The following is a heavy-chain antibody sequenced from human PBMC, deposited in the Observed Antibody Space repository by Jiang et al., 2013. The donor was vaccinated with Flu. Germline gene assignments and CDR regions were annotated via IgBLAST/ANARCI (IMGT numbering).Heavy chain of an antibody. D-gene: IGHD1-14*01. CDR3: AREGRTSTLTIPRYYFDS. Sequence: SGDSVSSNSAAWNWIRQSPSRGLEWLGRTCYRSKWYNDYAVSVKSRITINPDTSKNQFSLQLSSVTPEDTAVYYCAREGRTSTLTIPRYYFDSWGQGTLVTVSS. V-gene: IGHV6-1*01. CDR1: GDSVSSNSAA. CDR2: TCYRSKWYN. J-gene: IGHJ4*02.